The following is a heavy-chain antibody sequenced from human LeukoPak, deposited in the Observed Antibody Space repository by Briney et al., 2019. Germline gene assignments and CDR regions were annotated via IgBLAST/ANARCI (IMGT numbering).Heavy chain of an antibody. CDR3: AKVPLAGD. CDR2: ITTSDGNT. Sequence: PGGSLRLSCAASGFTFSSYTMSWVRQAPGKGLEWVSTITTSDGNTYYADSVKGRFTISRDNSKNTLYLQMNSLRAEDTAVYYCAKVPLAGDWGQGTLVTVSS. D-gene: IGHD6-19*01. J-gene: IGHJ4*02. V-gene: IGHV3-23*01. CDR1: GFTFSSYT.